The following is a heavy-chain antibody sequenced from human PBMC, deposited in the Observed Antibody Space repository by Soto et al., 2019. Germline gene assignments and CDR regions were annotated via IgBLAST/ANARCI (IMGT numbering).Heavy chain of an antibody. CDR3: ARESITIFGVVTAPYFDY. J-gene: IGHJ4*02. Sequence: QVQLVQSGAEVKKPGASVKVSCKASGYTFTSYGISWVRQAPGQGLEWMGWISAYNGNTNYAQKLQGRVTMTTDTSTSTGYMELRSLRSDDTAVYYCARESITIFGVVTAPYFDYWGQGTLVTVSS. V-gene: IGHV1-18*01. CDR2: ISAYNGNT. CDR1: GYTFTSYG. D-gene: IGHD3-3*01.